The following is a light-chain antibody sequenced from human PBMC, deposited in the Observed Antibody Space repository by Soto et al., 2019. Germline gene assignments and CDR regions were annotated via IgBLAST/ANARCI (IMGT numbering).Light chain of an antibody. Sequence: QSALTQPASVSGSPGQSITISCTGTSSDVGGYNYVSWYQQHPGKAPKLMIYDVSNRPSGVSNRFSCSKSGNTASLTISGLQDEDEADYYCSSYTGSRAVVFGGGTKLTVL. CDR2: DVS. V-gene: IGLV2-14*01. CDR3: SSYTGSRAVV. J-gene: IGLJ2*01. CDR1: SSDVGGYNY.